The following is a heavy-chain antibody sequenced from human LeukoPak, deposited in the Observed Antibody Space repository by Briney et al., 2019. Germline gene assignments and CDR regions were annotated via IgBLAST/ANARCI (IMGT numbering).Heavy chain of an antibody. Sequence: SETLSLTCGVAGYSISSDYYWGWIRQPPGKGLEWIGNIYHSGSTYYNPSLESRATRSIDTSKNQFTLKLSSVTAADTAVYYCARLFLMGSTPHYFDYWGQGTLVTVSS. J-gene: IGHJ4*02. CDR3: ARLFLMGSTPHYFDY. CDR2: IYHSGST. V-gene: IGHV4-38-2*01. D-gene: IGHD2-8*01. CDR1: GYSISSDYY.